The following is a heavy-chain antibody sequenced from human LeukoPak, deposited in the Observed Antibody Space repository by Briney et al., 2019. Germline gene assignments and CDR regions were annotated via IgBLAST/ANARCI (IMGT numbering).Heavy chain of an antibody. CDR3: ASVRSGYHFDY. CDR1: GGSFSGYY. V-gene: IGHV4-34*01. CDR2: INHSGST. Sequence: EPSETLSLTCAVYGGSFSGYYWSWIRQPPGKGLEWIGEINHSGSTNYNPSLKSRVTISVDTSKNQFSLNLNSVTAADTAVYYCASVRSGYHFDYWGQGTLVTVSS. D-gene: IGHD3-3*01. J-gene: IGHJ4*02.